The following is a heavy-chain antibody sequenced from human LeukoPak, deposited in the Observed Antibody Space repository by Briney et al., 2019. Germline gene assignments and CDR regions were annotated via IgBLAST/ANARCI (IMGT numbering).Heavy chain of an antibody. CDR3: ARDNDQLGLDPFDY. CDR1: GGSISSSSYY. CDR2: IYYSGTT. J-gene: IGHJ4*02. D-gene: IGHD1-1*01. V-gene: IGHV4-39*07. Sequence: SETLSLTCTVSGGSISSSSYYWGWIRQSPGTGLEWIGSIYYSGTTYYNPSLKSRVTRSIDTSKNQFSLKLSSVTAADTAMYYCARDNDQLGLDPFDYWGQGTLVTVSS.